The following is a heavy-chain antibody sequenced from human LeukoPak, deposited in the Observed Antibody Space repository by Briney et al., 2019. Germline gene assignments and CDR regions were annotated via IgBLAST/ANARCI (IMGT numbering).Heavy chain of an antibody. V-gene: IGHV1-2*06. Sequence: GASVKVSCKASGYTFTGYYMHWVRQAPGQGLEWIGRINPNSGGTNYAQKFQGRVTMTRDTSISTAYMELSRLRSDDTAVYYCARDLAGPYYYDSSGVDYWGQGTLVTVSS. CDR2: INPNSGGT. J-gene: IGHJ4*02. CDR3: ARDLAGPYYYDSSGVDY. CDR1: GYTFTGYY. D-gene: IGHD3-22*01.